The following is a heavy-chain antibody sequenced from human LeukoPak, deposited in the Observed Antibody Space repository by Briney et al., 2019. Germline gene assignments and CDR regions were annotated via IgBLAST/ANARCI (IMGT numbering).Heavy chain of an antibody. CDR2: IYTSGST. Sequence: PSETLSLTCTVSGGSISTYYWSWIRQPAGKGLEWIGHIYTSGSTNYNPSLKSRVAMSVDTSKNHLSLKLSSVTAADTAVYYCARHFDCSGGSCYRFDAFDIWGQGTMVIVSS. CDR3: ARHFDCSGGSCYRFDAFDI. CDR1: GGSISTYY. V-gene: IGHV4-4*07. J-gene: IGHJ3*02. D-gene: IGHD2-15*01.